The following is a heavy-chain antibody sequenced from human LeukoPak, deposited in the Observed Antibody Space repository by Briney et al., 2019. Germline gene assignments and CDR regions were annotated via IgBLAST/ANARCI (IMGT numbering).Heavy chain of an antibody. D-gene: IGHD4-17*01. CDR3: ARDRDYAFDY. CDR1: GFTFSSYA. CDR2: ISGSGGST. Sequence: GGSLRLSCAASGFTFSSYAMSWVRPAPGKGLEWVSAISGSGGSTYYADSVKGRFTISRDNGKNSLYLQMNSLRDEDTAVYYCARDRDYAFDYWGQGTLVTVSS. V-gene: IGHV3-23*01. J-gene: IGHJ4*02.